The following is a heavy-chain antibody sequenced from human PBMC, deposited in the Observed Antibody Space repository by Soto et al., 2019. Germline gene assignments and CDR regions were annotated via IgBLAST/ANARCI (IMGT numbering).Heavy chain of an antibody. CDR2: ISYDGSNK. Sequence: QVQLVESGGGVVQPGRSLRLSCAASGFTFSNNAMDWVRQAPVKGLEWVAVISYDGSNKYIAESVKGRFTISRDNSKNTLFLQMNSLRAEDTAVYYCARGTTTSAFSARDVWGQGTTVTVSS. J-gene: IGHJ6*02. V-gene: IGHV3-30-3*01. CDR1: GFTFSNNA. D-gene: IGHD1-1*01. CDR3: ARGTTTSAFSARDV.